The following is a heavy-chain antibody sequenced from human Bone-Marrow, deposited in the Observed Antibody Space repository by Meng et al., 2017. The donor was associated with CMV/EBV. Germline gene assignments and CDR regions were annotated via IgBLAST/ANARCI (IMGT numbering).Heavy chain of an antibody. J-gene: IGHJ4*02. CDR2: ISGSGGST. D-gene: IGHD2-2*01. Sequence: GGSLGLSCAASGFTFSSYAMSWVRQAPGKGLEWVSAISGSGGSTYYADSVKGRFTISRHNSKNTLYLQMNSLRAEDTAVYYCARLYCSSTSCPQGMYFDYWGQGTLVTVSS. CDR1: GFTFSSYA. CDR3: ARLYCSSTSCPQGMYFDY. V-gene: IGHV3-23*01.